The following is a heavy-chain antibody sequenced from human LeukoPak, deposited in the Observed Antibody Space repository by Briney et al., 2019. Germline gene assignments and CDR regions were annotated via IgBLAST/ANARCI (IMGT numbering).Heavy chain of an antibody. J-gene: IGHJ4*02. V-gene: IGHV1-46*01. CDR2: INPSGGST. D-gene: IGHD3-10*01. CDR1: GYTFTSYY. Sequence: GASVKVSCKASGYTFTSYYMHWVRQAPGQGLEWMGIINPSGGSTSYAQKFQGRVTMTRDMSTSTVYMELSSLRSEDTAVYYCARAESTSLSMVRGVFDYWGQGTLVTVSS. CDR3: ARAESTSLSMVRGVFDY.